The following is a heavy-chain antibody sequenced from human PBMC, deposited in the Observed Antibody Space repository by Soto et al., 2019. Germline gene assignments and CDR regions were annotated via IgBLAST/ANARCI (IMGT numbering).Heavy chain of an antibody. CDR2: IRSKANNYAT. CDR3: TRDDVVLVPAAKDAFDI. V-gene: IGHV3-73*01. Sequence: EVQLVESGGGLVQPGGSLKLSCAASGVSFSDSSIHWVRQASGEGLEWVGRIRSKANNYATGYAASVKGRFSISRDDSKNTAYLQKNSLKPEDTAIYSCTRDDVVLVPAAKDAFDIWGQGTTVIFSS. CDR1: GVSFSDSS. J-gene: IGHJ3*02. D-gene: IGHD2-2*01.